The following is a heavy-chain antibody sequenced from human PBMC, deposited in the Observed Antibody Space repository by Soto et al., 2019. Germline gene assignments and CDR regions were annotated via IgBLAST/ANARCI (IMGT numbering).Heavy chain of an antibody. J-gene: IGHJ4*02. CDR2: ISAYNGNT. CDR3: ARDRAFCPGSFDS. D-gene: IGHD3-16*01. V-gene: IGHV1-18*01. Sequence: QVQLVQSGSEVKKPGASVKVSCKASGYTFSSYGVSWVRQAPGQGLEWMGWISAYNGNTRYAQNVQGRVTMTTDTSTTTVYMELRSLRSDDTAVYYCARDRAFCPGSFDSWGQGTLVTVSS. CDR1: GYTFSSYG.